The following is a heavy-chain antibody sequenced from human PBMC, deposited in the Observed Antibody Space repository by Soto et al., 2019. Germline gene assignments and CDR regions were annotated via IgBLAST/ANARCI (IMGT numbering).Heavy chain of an antibody. CDR2: IYKSGST. J-gene: IGHJ5*02. Sequence: TLSLTCAVSGDSISSYYWSWLRQPPGKGLEWIGYIYKSGSTNYNPSLESRVTISIDTSKNQFSLKLTSVTAADTAIYYCARQGRFWFDPWGQGTLVTVSS. CDR3: ARQGRFWFDP. V-gene: IGHV4-59*01. CDR1: GDSISSYY.